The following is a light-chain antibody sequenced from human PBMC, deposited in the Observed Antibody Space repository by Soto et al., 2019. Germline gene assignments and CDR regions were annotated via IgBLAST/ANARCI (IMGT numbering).Light chain of an antibody. CDR3: QQYDNLFT. CDR2: DTS. CDR1: QYISTY. Sequence: DIQMTQSPSSLSASVGDRVTITCQASQYISTYLNWYQHKSGKAPKLLIYDTSNLQAGVPSRFSGSGSGTDVTFTISSLQPEDIGTYYCQQYDNLFTFGPGTKVDIK. J-gene: IGKJ3*01. V-gene: IGKV1-33*01.